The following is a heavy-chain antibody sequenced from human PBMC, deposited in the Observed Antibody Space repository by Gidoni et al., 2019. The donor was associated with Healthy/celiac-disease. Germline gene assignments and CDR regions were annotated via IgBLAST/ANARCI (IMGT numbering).Heavy chain of an antibody. J-gene: IGHJ4*02. CDR2: INHSGST. D-gene: IGHD6-19*01. V-gene: IGHV4-34*01. Sequence: QVQLQQWGAGLLKPSETLSLTCAVYGGSFSGYYWSWIRQPPGKGLEWIGEINHSGSTNYNPSLKSRVTISVDTSKNQFSLKLSSVTAADTAVYYCARAPLSGWPFDYWGQGTLVTVSS. CDR3: ARAPLSGWPFDY. CDR1: GGSFSGYY.